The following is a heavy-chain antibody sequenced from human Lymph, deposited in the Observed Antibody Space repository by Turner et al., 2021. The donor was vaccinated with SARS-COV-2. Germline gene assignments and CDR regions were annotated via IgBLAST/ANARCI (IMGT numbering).Heavy chain of an antibody. J-gene: IGHJ5*02. D-gene: IGHD2-21*02. Sequence: QVHLQESGPRLVKPLETLSLTCTVSGGSMNNNYWSWIRQPPGKRLELIGFIFYRGRTNYNPVLKSRVIISVDTSEKQFSLKLTSVTAEDAALYYGARQTVNNWVDHWGQGTLVTVSS. CDR3: ARQTVNNWVDH. V-gene: IGHV4-59*01. CDR1: GGSMNNNY. CDR2: IFYRGRT.